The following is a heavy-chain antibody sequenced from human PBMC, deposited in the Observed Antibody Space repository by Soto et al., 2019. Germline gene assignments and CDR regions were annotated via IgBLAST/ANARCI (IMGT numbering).Heavy chain of an antibody. CDR3: VKDRATIFGVIWKYGMDV. Sequence: EEQLLESGGGLVEPGGSLRLSCVASGFKFRSYGMAWVRQAPGKGLEWVSDINESGGTTNYADSVKGRFAISRDNSRNTMDLLMNSLRPEDKAVYYCVKDRATIFGVIWKYGMDVWGQGTTVYVSS. D-gene: IGHD3-3*01. CDR1: GFKFRSYG. CDR2: INESGGTT. V-gene: IGHV3-23*01. J-gene: IGHJ6*02.